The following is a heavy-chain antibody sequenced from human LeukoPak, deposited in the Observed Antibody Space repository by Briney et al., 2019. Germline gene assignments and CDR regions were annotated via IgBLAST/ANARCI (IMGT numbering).Heavy chain of an antibody. Sequence: PSETLSLTCTVSGGSVSSGSYYWSWLRQLPGKGLEWIGYIYYSGSTNYNPSLKSRGTISVDTSKNQFSLKLSSVTAADTAVYYCARDRVAAASLDYWGQGTLVTVSS. D-gene: IGHD6-13*01. CDR2: IYYSGST. CDR1: GGSVSSGSYY. CDR3: ARDRVAAASLDY. V-gene: IGHV4-61*01. J-gene: IGHJ4*02.